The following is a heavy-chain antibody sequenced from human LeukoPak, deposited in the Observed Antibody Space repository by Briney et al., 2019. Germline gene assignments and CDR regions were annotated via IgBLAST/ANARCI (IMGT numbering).Heavy chain of an antibody. V-gene: IGHV4-38-2*02. D-gene: IGHD1-26*01. J-gene: IGHJ4*02. CDR1: GYSISSGYY. Sequence: PSETLSLTCTVSGYSISSGYYWGWIRQPPGKGLEWTGSIYHSGSTYYNPSLKSRVTISIDTSKNEFSLKVSSVTAADTAVYYCARHADGGTFPLDYWGQGSLVTVSS. CDR2: IYHSGST. CDR3: ARHADGGTFPLDY.